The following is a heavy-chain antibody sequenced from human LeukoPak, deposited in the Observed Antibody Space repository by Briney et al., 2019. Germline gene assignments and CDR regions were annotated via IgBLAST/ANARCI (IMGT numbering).Heavy chain of an antibody. D-gene: IGHD2-2*01. V-gene: IGHV1-69*13. CDR2: IIPIFGTA. CDR3: ARTDIVVVPAAIYDWFDP. J-gene: IGHJ5*02. CDR1: GGTFSSYA. Sequence: SVKVSCKASGGTFSSYAISWVRQAPGQGLEWMGGIIPIFGTANYAQKFQGRVTITADESTSTAYMELSSLRSEDTAVYYCARTDIVVVPAAIYDWFDPWGQGTLVTVSS.